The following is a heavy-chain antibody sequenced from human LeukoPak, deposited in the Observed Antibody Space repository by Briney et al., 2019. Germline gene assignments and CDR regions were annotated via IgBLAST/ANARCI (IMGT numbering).Heavy chain of an antibody. CDR1: GFTFSISA. V-gene: IGHV3-23*01. CDR2: ISGSGDAS. CDR3: AKGGSFYYDTSGYPY. Sequence: GGSLRLSCAASGFTFSISAMSWVRQAPGKGLEWVSSISGSGDASNFADSVKGRFTVSRDNSKDTLYLQMSSLRAEDTAVYYCAKGGSFYYDTSGYPYWGQGTLVTVSS. J-gene: IGHJ4*02. D-gene: IGHD3-22*01.